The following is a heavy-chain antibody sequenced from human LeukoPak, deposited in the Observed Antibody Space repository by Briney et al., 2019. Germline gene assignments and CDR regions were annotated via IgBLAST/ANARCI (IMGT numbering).Heavy chain of an antibody. D-gene: IGHD5-24*01. Sequence: GGSLRLSCAASGFTFSSYWMSWVRQAPGKGLEWVANIKQDGGEKYYVDSVKGRFTISRDNAKNSLYLQMNSLRAEDTAVYYCARGAAPQRSYYYYYYMDAWGKGTTVTVSS. CDR3: ARGAAPQRSYYYYYYMDA. V-gene: IGHV3-7*01. CDR1: GFTFSSYW. CDR2: IKQDGGEK. J-gene: IGHJ6*03.